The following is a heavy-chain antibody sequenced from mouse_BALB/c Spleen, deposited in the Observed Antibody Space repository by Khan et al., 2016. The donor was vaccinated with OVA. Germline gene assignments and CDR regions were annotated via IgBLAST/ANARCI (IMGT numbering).Heavy chain of an antibody. CDR1: GYTFTDYI. J-gene: IGHJ3*01. CDR3: ARGGYSSFAY. D-gene: IGHD2-14*01. V-gene: IGHV1-81*01. CDR2: IFPGSDTP. Sequence: QVQLQQSGPELVKPGASLKVSCKASGYTFTDYIIGWVKQSTRQGLEWIGDIFPGSDTPYYNEKFKDKATLTVDKSANTAYMQLRSLTSEDSAVYVCARGGYSSFAYWGLGTLVTVSA.